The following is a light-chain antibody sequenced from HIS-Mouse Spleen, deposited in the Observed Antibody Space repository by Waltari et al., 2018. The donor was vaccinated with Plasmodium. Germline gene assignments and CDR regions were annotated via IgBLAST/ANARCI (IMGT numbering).Light chain of an antibody. CDR2: GAS. Sequence: EIVLTQSPGTLSLSPGERATLSYRASQSFSSSYLAWYQQKPGQAPRLLIYGASSRATGIPDRFSGSGSGTDFTLTISRLEPEDFAVYYCQQYGSSPYTFGQGTKLEIK. CDR1: QSFSSSY. J-gene: IGKJ2*01. V-gene: IGKV3-20*01. CDR3: QQYGSSPYT.